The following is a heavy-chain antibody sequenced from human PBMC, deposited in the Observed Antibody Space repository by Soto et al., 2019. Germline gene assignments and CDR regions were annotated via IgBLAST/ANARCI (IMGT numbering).Heavy chain of an antibody. CDR1: GYTFTSYG. V-gene: IGHV1-18*01. CDR3: ARDPYYGSGSDYMSHFDY. J-gene: IGHJ4*02. CDR2: ISGYNGNT. D-gene: IGHD3-10*01. Sequence: QVQLVQSGAEVKKPGASVKVSCKASGYTFTSYGISWVRQAPGQGLEWMGWISGYNGNTQYARNLQGRVTMTTDTSTSTAYMELRSLRSDDTAVYYCARDPYYGSGSDYMSHFDYWGQGTLVTVSS.